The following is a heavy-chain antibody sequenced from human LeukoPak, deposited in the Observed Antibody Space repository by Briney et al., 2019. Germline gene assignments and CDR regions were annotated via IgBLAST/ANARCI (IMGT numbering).Heavy chain of an antibody. Sequence: GRSLRLSCAASGFTFSSYGMHWVRQAPGKGLEWVAVIWYDGSNKYYADSVKGRFTISRDNSKNTLYLQMNSLRAEDTAVYYCARADGYNCFDYWGQGTLVTVSS. V-gene: IGHV3-33*01. CDR1: GFTFSSYG. D-gene: IGHD5-12*01. CDR2: IWYDGSNK. J-gene: IGHJ4*02. CDR3: ARADGYNCFDY.